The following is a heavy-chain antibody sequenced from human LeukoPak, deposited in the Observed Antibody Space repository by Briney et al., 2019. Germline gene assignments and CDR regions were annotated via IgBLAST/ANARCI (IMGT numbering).Heavy chain of an antibody. CDR2: ISSGGTYI. CDR3: ARGRGVVATTTQGD. Sequence: GGSLRLSCAASGFTFSAYGMSWIRQAPGKGLEWVSYISSGGTYIYYADSVKGRFTISRDNAKNSLYLQMNSLRAEDTGVYYCARGRGVVATTTQGDWGQGTLVTVSS. V-gene: IGHV3-21*05. D-gene: IGHD1-26*01. J-gene: IGHJ4*02. CDR1: GFTFSAYG.